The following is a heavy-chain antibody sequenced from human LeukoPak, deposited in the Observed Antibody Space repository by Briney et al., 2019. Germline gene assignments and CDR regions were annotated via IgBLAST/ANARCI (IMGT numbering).Heavy chain of an antibody. D-gene: IGHD3-3*01. Sequence: GASVKVSCKASGGTFSSYAISWVRQAPGQGLEWMGRIIPILGIANYAQKFQGRVTITADESTSTAYMELSSLRSEDTAVYYCARGPFPMLTPYDFWSGYSDYWGQGTLVTVSS. CDR2: IIPILGIA. J-gene: IGHJ4*02. CDR3: ARGPFPMLTPYDFWSGYSDY. CDR1: GGTFSSYA. V-gene: IGHV1-69*04.